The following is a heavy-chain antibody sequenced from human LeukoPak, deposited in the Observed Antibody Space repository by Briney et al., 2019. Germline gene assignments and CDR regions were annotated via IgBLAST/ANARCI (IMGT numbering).Heavy chain of an antibody. CDR1: GFSFSSYA. CDR2: ISSDGSNQ. Sequence: GGSLRLSCAASGFSFSSYAMHWVRQAPGKGLEWVAVISSDGSNQNYADSVRGRFTISRDNAANSLYLQVHSLRAEDTAVYYCASTFPYCSGGACALGGQGTLVTVSS. J-gene: IGHJ4*02. CDR3: ASTFPYCSGGACAL. D-gene: IGHD2-15*01. V-gene: IGHV3-30*04.